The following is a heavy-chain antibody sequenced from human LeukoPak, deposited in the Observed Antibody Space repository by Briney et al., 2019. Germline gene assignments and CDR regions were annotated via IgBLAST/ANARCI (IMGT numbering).Heavy chain of an antibody. V-gene: IGHV1-18*01. Sequence: ASVKVSCKASGYTFTSYGISWVRQAPGQGLEWMGWISAYNGNTNYAQKLQGRVTLTRDMSTSTDHLELSSLRSEDTAVYYCARDNSVRDEAWWFNPWGQGTLVTVSS. D-gene: IGHD5-24*01. CDR2: ISAYNGNT. J-gene: IGHJ5*02. CDR1: GYTFTSYG. CDR3: ARDNSVRDEAWWFNP.